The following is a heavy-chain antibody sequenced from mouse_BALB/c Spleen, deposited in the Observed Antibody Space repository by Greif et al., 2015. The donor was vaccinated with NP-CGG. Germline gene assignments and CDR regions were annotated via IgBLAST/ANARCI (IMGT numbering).Heavy chain of an antibody. Sequence: LQQSGAELVKPGASVKMSCKASGYTFTSYNMHWVKQTPGQGLEWIGAIYPGNGDTSYNQKFKGKATLTADKSSSTAYMQLRSLTSEDSAVYYCARRGFDYWGQGTTLTVPS. CDR1: GYTFTSYN. CDR2: IYPGNGDT. CDR3: ARRGFDY. V-gene: IGHV1-12*01. J-gene: IGHJ2*01.